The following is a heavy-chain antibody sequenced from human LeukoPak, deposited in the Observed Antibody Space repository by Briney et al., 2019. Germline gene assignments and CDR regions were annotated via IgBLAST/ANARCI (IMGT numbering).Heavy chain of an antibody. D-gene: IGHD1-26*01. J-gene: IGHJ6*02. V-gene: IGHV4-59*08. CDR2: ICYSGST. Sequence: SETLSLTCTVSGGSISSYYWSWIRQPPGKGLEWIGYICYSGSTNYNPSLKSRVTISVDTSKNQFSLKLSSVTAADTAVYYCARHLYDSSGKDYYYGMDVWGQGTTVTVSS. CDR1: GGSISSYY. CDR3: ARHLYDSSGKDYYYGMDV.